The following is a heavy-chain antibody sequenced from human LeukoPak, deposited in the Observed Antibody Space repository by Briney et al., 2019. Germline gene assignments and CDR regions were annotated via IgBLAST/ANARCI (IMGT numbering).Heavy chain of an antibody. J-gene: IGHJ4*02. Sequence: SETLSLTCAVSGGSIGSRNWWSWVRQPPGKGLQWIGEIYQSGSSIYNPSLKSRVTISVDTSKNQFSLKLSSVTAADTAVYYCARVGDDTSFDYWGQGTLVTVSS. CDR3: ARVGDDTSFDY. CDR1: GGSIGSRNW. D-gene: IGHD3-16*01. CDR2: IYQSGSS. V-gene: IGHV4-4*02.